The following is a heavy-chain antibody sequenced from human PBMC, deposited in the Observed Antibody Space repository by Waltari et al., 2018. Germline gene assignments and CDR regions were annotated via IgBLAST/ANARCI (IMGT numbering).Heavy chain of an antibody. CDR1: GGSISSNDYY. Sequence: TLSLTCSVSGGSISSNDYYWAWIRQPPGKGLEWIGSIYYSGSTYYNPSLRSRVTISVDTSKNQLSLKLSSVSAADTAVYYCARDIDMSFYYYIDVWGKGTTVTISS. CDR3: ARDIDMSFYYYIDV. J-gene: IGHJ6*03. D-gene: IGHD3-10*01. CDR2: IYYSGST. V-gene: IGHV4-39*07.